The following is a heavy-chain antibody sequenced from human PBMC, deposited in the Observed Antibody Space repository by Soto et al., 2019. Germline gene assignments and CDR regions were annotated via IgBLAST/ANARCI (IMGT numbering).Heavy chain of an antibody. CDR1: GYSFISYG. V-gene: IGHV1-18*01. CDR2: ISTYTGNT. J-gene: IGHJ5*02. D-gene: IGHD7-27*01. CDR3: ARVSTGAAYNWFDP. Sequence: ASVKVSCKASGYSFISYGITWVRQAPGQGLEWMGWISTYTGNTNYAQRVQDRVTMTTDTSTSSAYMELRSLRSDDTAVYYCARVSTGAAYNWFDPWGQGTLVTRLL.